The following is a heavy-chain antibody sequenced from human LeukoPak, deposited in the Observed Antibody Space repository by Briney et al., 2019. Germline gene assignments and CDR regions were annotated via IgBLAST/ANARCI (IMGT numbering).Heavy chain of an antibody. J-gene: IGHJ4*02. V-gene: IGHV1-18*01. Sequence: GASVKVSCKAPGYTFTSYGIGWVRQAPGQGLEWVGWISAYNGNTNYAQNVQGRVTMTTDTSTNTAYMELRSLRSDDTAVYSCARGRNIEMTTMSGGSDYWGQGTLVTVSS. D-gene: IGHD5-24*01. CDR2: ISAYNGNT. CDR1: GYTFTSYG. CDR3: ARGRNIEMTTMSGGSDY.